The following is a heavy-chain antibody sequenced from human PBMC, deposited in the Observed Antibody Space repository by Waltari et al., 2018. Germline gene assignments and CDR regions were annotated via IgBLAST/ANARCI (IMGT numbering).Heavy chain of an antibody. J-gene: IGHJ6*02. CDR2: ISDDETSI. V-gene: IGHV3-74*01. CDR1: GFRFSNYW. CDR3: ARLAPRTYRSPVPGRHYYYGMDV. Sequence: EEQLLESGGGLVQPGDSLRLSCAGSGFRFSNYWMNWVRQAPGKGLVWVERISDDETSISYADSGKGRFTSSRDNAKNTVYLQMKRLRVEDTAVYYCARLAPRTYRSPVPGRHYYYGMDVWGQGTTVTVSS. D-gene: IGHD3-10*01.